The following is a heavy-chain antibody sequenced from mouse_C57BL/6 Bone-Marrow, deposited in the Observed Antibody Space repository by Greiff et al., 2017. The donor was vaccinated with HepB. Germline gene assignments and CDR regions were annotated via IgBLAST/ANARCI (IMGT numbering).Heavy chain of an antibody. V-gene: IGHV3-6*01. D-gene: IGHD2-5*01. CDR2: ISYDGSN. CDR1: GYSITSGYY. Sequence: ESGPGLVKPSQSLSLTCSVTGYSITSGYYWNWIRQFPGNKLEWMGYISYDGSNNYNPSLKNRISITRDTSKNQFFLKLNSVTTEDTATYYCADYSNYDWYFDVWGTGTTVTVSS. CDR3: ADYSNYDWYFDV. J-gene: IGHJ1*03.